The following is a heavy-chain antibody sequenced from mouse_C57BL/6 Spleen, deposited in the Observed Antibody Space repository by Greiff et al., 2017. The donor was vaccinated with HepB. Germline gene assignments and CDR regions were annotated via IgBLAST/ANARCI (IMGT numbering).Heavy chain of an antibody. CDR2: IYPGGGYT. CDR3: ARRLGRYYFDY. J-gene: IGHJ2*01. CDR1: GYTLTNYG. V-gene: IGHV1-63*01. D-gene: IGHD4-1*01. Sequence: VQLQQSGAELVRPGTSVKMSCKALGYTLTNYGIGGAKQRPGHGLEWIGDIYPGGGYTNYNEKFKGKATLTADKSSSTAYMQFSSLTSEDSAIYYCARRLGRYYFDYWGQGTTLTVSS.